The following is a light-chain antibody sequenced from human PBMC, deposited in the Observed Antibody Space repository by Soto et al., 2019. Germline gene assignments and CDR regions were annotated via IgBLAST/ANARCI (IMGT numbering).Light chain of an antibody. CDR2: GAS. CDR3: QLYDPSRLYS. CDR1: QPVSKTY. V-gene: IGKV3-20*01. Sequence: EIVLTQSPGTLSLSPGDRATLSCRASQPVSKTYLAWLQQRPGQAPTLLMYGASSRPAGIPERFSGSASGTNFTLTISGLEPEDFAMYYCQLYDPSRLYSFGQGTKLEIK. J-gene: IGKJ2*01.